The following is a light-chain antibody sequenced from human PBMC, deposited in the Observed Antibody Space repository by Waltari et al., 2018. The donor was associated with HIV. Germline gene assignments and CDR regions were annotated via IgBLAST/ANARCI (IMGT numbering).Light chain of an antibody. V-gene: IGLV1-51*02. CDR3: GTWDSSLSAVV. J-gene: IGLJ2*01. CDR1: SSNIGTNY. CDR2: ENN. Sequence: QSVLTQPPSVSAAPAQKVTISCSGRSSNIGTNYVSWYQQLPGTAPKLLIYENNKRPSGIPDRFSGSKSGTSATLGITGLQTGDEADYYCGTWDSSLSAVVFGGGTKLTVL.